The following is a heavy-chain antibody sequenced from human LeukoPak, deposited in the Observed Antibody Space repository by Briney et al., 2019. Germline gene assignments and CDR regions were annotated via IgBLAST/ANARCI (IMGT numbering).Heavy chain of an antibody. CDR3: TKDSDWAIDY. J-gene: IGHJ4*02. CDR1: GFTFSNSW. Sequence: RGSLRLSCAASGFTFSNSWMKWVRQAPGKGLEWVASIKQDGSERYYVDSVKGRFTISRDNAKNSLYLQMNSLRAEDTAVYYCTKDSDWAIDYWGEGTLVIVSS. V-gene: IGHV3-7*03. D-gene: IGHD6-19*01. CDR2: IKQDGSER.